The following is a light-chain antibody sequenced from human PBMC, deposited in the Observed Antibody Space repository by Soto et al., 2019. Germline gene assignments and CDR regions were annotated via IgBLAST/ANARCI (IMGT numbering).Light chain of an antibody. CDR2: DAS. CDR1: QSVSSY. V-gene: IGKV3-11*01. Sequence: EIVLTQSPATLSLSPGERATLSCRASQSVSSYLAWYKQKPGQAPRLLIYDASNRATGIPARFSGSGSGTDVTLTISSLEPEDFAVYSCQQRSNWPPFTFGPGTKVDIK. CDR3: QQRSNWPPFT. J-gene: IGKJ3*01.